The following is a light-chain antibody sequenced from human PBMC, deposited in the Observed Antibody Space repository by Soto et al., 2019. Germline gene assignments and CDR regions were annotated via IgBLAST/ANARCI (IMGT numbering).Light chain of an antibody. V-gene: IGLV2-14*01. CDR2: EVN. CDR1: NSDVGAYNY. J-gene: IGLJ3*02. Sequence: QSALTQPASVSGSPGQSITISCTGSNSDVGAYNYVSWYQQHPGKAPKLIIYEVNIQPSGVSHRFSGSKSGNTASLTISGLQADDEADYYCASYTVSHTRVFGGGTKVTVL. CDR3: ASYTVSHTRV.